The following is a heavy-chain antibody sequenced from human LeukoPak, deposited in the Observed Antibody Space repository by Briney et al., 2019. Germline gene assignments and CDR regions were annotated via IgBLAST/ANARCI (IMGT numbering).Heavy chain of an antibody. J-gene: IGHJ5*02. CDR2: IYYSGST. D-gene: IGHD3-22*01. V-gene: IGHV4-39*07. CDR1: GDSINSSNYY. CDR3: ARGVYYYDSSGYYVGTHDP. Sequence: AETLSLTCTVSGDSINSSNYYWGWIRQPPGKGLEWIGSIYYSGSTYYTPSLKSRVTISIDTSKNQFSLKLSSVTAADTAVYYCARGVYYYDSSGYYVGTHDPWGQGTLVTVSS.